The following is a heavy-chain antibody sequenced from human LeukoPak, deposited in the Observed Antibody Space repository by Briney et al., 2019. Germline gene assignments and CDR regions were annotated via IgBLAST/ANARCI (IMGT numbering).Heavy chain of an antibody. V-gene: IGHV3-13*01. CDR3: ARGIRQPELSIAAPEFDY. CDR2: MGTAGDT. Sequence: PGGSLRLSCAASGFTFSSYDMHWVRQATGKGLEWVSAMGTAGDTYYPGSVKGRFTISRENAKNSLYLQMNSLRAGDTAVYYCARGIRQPELSIAAPEFDYWGQGTLVTVSS. CDR1: GFTFSSYD. J-gene: IGHJ4*02. D-gene: IGHD6-6*01.